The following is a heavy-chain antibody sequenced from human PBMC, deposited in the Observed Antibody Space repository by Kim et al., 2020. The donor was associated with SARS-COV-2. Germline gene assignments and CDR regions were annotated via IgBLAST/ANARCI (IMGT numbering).Heavy chain of an antibody. CDR2: IYYSGST. Sequence: SETLSLTCTVSGGSISSSSYYWGWIRQPPGKGLEWIGSIYYSGSTYYNPSLKSRVTISVDTSKNQFSLKLSSVTAADTAVYYCARASLEPITMVRGVFDYWGQGTLVTVSS. CDR3: ARASLEPITMVRGVFDY. CDR1: GGSISSSSYY. D-gene: IGHD3-10*01. V-gene: IGHV4-39*07. J-gene: IGHJ4*02.